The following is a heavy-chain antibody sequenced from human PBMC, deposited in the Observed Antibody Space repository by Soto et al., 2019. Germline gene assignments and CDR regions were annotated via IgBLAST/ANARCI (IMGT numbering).Heavy chain of an antibody. V-gene: IGHV4-59*01. CDR1: GSITSYY. CDR3: ARALYCSGSSCYAEAFDI. CDR2: VYYSGST. Sequence: SETLSLTCTVSGSITSYYWSWIRQPPGEGLEWIGYVYYSGSTNYSPSLRSRVTMSVDTSKSQFSLKLSSVTAADTAVYYCARALYCSGSSCYAEAFDIWGQGTMVTVSS. D-gene: IGHD2-15*01. J-gene: IGHJ3*02.